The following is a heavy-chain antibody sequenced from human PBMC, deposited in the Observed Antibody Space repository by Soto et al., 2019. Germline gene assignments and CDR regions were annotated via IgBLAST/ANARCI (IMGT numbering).Heavy chain of an antibody. Sequence: SVPLSLPCTVFGGSIRSGGYYWSCIRQHPGRGLEWIGYIYYSGSTYYNPSLKSRVTISVDTSKNQFSLKLSSVTAADTAVYYCARSQSSSWRLDRGFDYWGQGTLVTVSS. D-gene: IGHD6-13*01. CDR1: GGSIRSGGYY. V-gene: IGHV4-31*03. CDR2: IYYSGST. J-gene: IGHJ4*02. CDR3: ARSQSSSWRLDRGFDY.